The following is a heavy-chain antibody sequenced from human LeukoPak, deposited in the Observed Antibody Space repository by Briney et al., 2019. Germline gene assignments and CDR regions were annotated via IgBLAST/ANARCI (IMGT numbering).Heavy chain of an antibody. CDR1: GFTFSSYG. Sequence: GGSLRLSCAASGFTFSSYGMHWVRQAPGKGLEWVAVIWYDGSNKYYADSVKGRFTISRDNSKNTLYLQMNSLRAEDTAVYYCARGGLFGVVITSDAFDIWGQGTMVTVSS. CDR3: ARGGLFGVVITSDAFDI. CDR2: IWYDGSNK. V-gene: IGHV3-33*01. J-gene: IGHJ3*02. D-gene: IGHD3-3*01.